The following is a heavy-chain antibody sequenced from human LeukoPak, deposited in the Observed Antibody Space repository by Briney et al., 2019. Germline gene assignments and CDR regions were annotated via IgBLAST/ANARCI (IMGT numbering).Heavy chain of an antibody. CDR1: GFSFTTYG. CDR2: ISLGDSDT. CDR3: ARRACSGDSCLDY. J-gene: IGHJ4*02. Sequence: GESLKISCKGSGFSFTTYGIAWVRQTPGKGLECMGIISLGDSDTRYSPSFQGQVSISGDKSINTAYVHWSNLKASDTAMHYCARRACSGDSCLDYWGQGTLVTVSS. D-gene: IGHD2-15*01. V-gene: IGHV5-51*01.